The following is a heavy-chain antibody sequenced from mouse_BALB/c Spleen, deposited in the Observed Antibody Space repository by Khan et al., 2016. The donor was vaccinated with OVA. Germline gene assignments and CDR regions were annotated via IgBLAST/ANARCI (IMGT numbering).Heavy chain of an antibody. CDR3: ARGYFLLRLRGMDY. CDR1: GDTFSDYA. Sequence: QMPLEEFGPEVVRPGVSVKIFCKGSGDTFSDYAMQWVKQSHATSLEWIGVISTYNGNTSYNQKFKGKATMTVEKSSSTAYLELARLTAEVSASYYCARGYFLLRLRGMDYWGQGTSVTVSS. D-gene: IGHD1-1*01. J-gene: IGHJ4*01. CDR2: ISTYNGNT. V-gene: IGHV1S137*01.